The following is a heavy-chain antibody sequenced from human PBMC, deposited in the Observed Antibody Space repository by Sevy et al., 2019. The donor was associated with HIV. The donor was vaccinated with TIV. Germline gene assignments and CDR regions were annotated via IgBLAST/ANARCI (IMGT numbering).Heavy chain of an antibody. CDR3: ARDRAYGDYCRDYYDYGMDV. V-gene: IGHV3-11*01. D-gene: IGHD4-17*01. Sequence: GGCLRLSCAASGFTFSDYYMSWIRQAPGKGLEWVSYISSSGSTIYYADSVKGRFTISRDNAKNSLYLQMNSLRAEDTAVYYCARDRAYGDYCRDYYDYGMDVWGQGTTVTVSS. CDR2: ISSSGSTI. J-gene: IGHJ6*02. CDR1: GFTFSDYY.